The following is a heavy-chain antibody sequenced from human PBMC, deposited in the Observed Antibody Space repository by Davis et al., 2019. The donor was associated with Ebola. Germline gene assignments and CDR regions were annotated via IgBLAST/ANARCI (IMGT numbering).Heavy chain of an antibody. D-gene: IGHD6-13*01. V-gene: IGHV3-30-3*01. CDR2: ISYDGGNK. CDR1: GFTFSSYA. CDR3: ANPFPIDSSSWYGHMDV. Sequence: GESLKISCAASGFTFSSYAMHWVRQAPGKGLEWVAVISYDGGNKYYADSVKGRFTISRDNSKNTLYLQMNSLRAEDTAVYYCANPFPIDSSSWYGHMDVWGQGTTVTVSS. J-gene: IGHJ6*02.